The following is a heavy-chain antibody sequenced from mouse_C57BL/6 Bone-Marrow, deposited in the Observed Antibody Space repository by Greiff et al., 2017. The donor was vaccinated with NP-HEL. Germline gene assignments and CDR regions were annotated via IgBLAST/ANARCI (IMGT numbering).Heavy chain of an antibody. CDR1: GYTFTSYG. J-gene: IGHJ3*01. D-gene: IGHD2-3*01. CDR2: IYPRSGNT. CDR3: ARCDGYHVEAWFAY. Sequence: VQLQESGAELARPGASVKLSCKASGYTFTSYGISWVKQRTGQGLEWIGEIYPRSGNTYYNEKFKGKATLTADKSSSTAYMALRSLTSEDSAVYFCARCDGYHVEAWFAYWGQGTLVTVSA. V-gene: IGHV1-81*01.